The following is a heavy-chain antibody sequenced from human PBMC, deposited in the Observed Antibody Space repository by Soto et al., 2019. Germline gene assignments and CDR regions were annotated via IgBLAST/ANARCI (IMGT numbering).Heavy chain of an antibody. D-gene: IGHD3-3*01. CDR1: GGSISSGDYY. Sequence: PSETLSLTCTVSGGSISSGDYYWSWIRQPPGKGLEWIGYIYYSGFTKYSPSLKSRVTISVDTSKKQFSLKLSSVTAADTAVYYCARRASEDGLDVWGQGTTVTVSS. V-gene: IGHV4-61*08. J-gene: IGHJ6*02. CDR2: IYYSGFT. CDR3: ARRASEDGLDV.